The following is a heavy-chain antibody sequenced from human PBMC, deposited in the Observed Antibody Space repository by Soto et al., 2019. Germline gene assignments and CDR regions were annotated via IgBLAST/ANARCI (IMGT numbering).Heavy chain of an antibody. V-gene: IGHV3-23*01. CDR1: EFTFDSYA. D-gene: IGHD4-4*01. J-gene: IGHJ6*02. CDR3: AKDHSNYAPYTFYYGMDV. CDR2: ISGNGGTT. Sequence: GGSLRLSCAASEFTFDSYAMTWVRQAPGKGLEWVSTISGNGGTTYYADSVKGRFTISRDNSKNTLFLQMNSLRAEDTAVYYCAKDHSNYAPYTFYYGMDVWGQGXAVTVYS.